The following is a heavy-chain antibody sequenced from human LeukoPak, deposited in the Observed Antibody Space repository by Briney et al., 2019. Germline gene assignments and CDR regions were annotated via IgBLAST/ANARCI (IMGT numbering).Heavy chain of an antibody. J-gene: IGHJ4*02. CDR2: IYYSGST. D-gene: IGHD2-8*01. V-gene: IGHV4-39*01. CDR1: GGSISSSSNY. Sequence: SETLSLTCTVSGGSISSSSNYWGWIRQPPGKGLEWIGSIYYSGSTYYNPSLKSRVTISVDTSKNQFSLKLSSVTAADTAVYYCARPNANGDVGYWGQETLVTVSS. CDR3: ARPNANGDVGY.